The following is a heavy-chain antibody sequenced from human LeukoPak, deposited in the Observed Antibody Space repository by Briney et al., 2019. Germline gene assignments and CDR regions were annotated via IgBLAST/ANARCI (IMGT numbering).Heavy chain of an antibody. V-gene: IGHV4-34*01. J-gene: IGHJ4*02. CDR3: ASAGIAAAGYFDY. CDR2: INHSGST. D-gene: IGHD6-13*01. Sequence: SETLSLTCAVYGGSFSGYYWSWIRQPPGKGLEWIGEINHSGSTNYNPSLKSRVTISVETSKNQFSLKLSSVTAADTAVYYCASAGIAAAGYFDYSGQGTLVTVSS. CDR1: GGSFSGYY.